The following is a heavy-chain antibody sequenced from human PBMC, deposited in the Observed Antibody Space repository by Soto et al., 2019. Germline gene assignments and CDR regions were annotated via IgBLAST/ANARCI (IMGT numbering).Heavy chain of an antibody. V-gene: IGHV5-51*01. J-gene: IGHJ4*02. CDR2: IYPGDSDT. Sequence: GECLKISCKGSGYSFTSYWIGWVRQMPGKGLEWMGIIYPGDSDTRYSPSFQGQVTISADKAISTAYLQWSSLKASDTAMYYCASQYYDFWSGYPQGFDYWGQGTLVTVSS. CDR1: GYSFTSYW. CDR3: ASQYYDFWSGYPQGFDY. D-gene: IGHD3-3*01.